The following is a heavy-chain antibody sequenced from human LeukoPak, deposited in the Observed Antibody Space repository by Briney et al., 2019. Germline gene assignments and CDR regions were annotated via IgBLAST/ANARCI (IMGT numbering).Heavy chain of an antibody. J-gene: IGHJ6*02. CDR3: ARGNGDYHYYCGMDV. CDR1: GFTFSSYG. CDR2: IWYDGSNK. D-gene: IGHD4-17*01. Sequence: SGGSLRLSCAASGFTFSSYGMHWVRQAPGKGLEWVAVIWYDGSNKYYGDSVKGRFTISRDNSKNMLYMQMNSLRAEDTAVYYCARGNGDYHYYCGMDVWGQGTTVTVSS. V-gene: IGHV3-33*08.